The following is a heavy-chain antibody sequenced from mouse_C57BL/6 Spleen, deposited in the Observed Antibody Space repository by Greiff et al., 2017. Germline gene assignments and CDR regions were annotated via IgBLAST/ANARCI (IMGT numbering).Heavy chain of an antibody. J-gene: IGHJ4*01. Sequence: QVQLQQSGAELARPGASVKMSCKASGYTFTSYTMHWVKQRPGQGLEWIGYINPSSGYTKSNQKFKDKATLTADKSSSTAYMQLSSLTSEDSAVYYCARCLITTVVAEAMDYWGQGTSVTVSS. V-gene: IGHV1-4*01. CDR3: ARCLITTVVAEAMDY. CDR1: GYTFTSYT. CDR2: INPSSGYT. D-gene: IGHD1-1*01.